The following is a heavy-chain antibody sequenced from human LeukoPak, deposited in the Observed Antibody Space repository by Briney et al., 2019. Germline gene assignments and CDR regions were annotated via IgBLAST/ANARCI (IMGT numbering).Heavy chain of an antibody. J-gene: IGHJ4*02. Sequence: SETLSLTCAVYGGTFSGYYWSWIRQPPGKGLEWIGEINHSGSTNYNPSLKSRVTISVDTSKNQFSLKLSSVTAADTAVYYCARGPLYYYDSSGYYGYWGQGTLVTVSS. CDR2: INHSGST. CDR1: GGTFSGYY. D-gene: IGHD3-22*01. CDR3: ARGPLYYYDSSGYYGY. V-gene: IGHV4-34*01.